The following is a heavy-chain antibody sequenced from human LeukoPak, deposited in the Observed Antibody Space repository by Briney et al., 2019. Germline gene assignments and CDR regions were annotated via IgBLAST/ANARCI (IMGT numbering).Heavy chain of an antibody. V-gene: IGHV3-53*01. CDR3: ARDSEGDGYNFDT. CDR1: GFTFSYIA. CDR2: TYFGGTT. D-gene: IGHD5-24*01. Sequence: GGSLRLSCEASGFTFSYIAMNWVRQAPGKELEWVSITYFGGTTYYADSVKGRFTISRDNSKNTLYLQMNSLRADDTAVYYCARDSEGDGYNFDTWGRGTLVTVSS. J-gene: IGHJ5*02.